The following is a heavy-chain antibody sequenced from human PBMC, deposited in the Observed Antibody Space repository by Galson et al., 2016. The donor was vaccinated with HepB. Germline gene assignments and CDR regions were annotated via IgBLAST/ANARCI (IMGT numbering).Heavy chain of an antibody. CDR3: ARDNWGSIDY. V-gene: IGHV3-74*01. CDR2: FHVDGTTT. Sequence: SLRLSCAASGFAFSAFGMHWVCQAPGKGLVEVSQFHVDGTTTIYADSVKGRFTISRDSAKNMLYLQMNSLTAEDTGVYYCARDNWGSIDYWGQGILVTVSS. CDR1: GFAFSAFG. J-gene: IGHJ4*02. D-gene: IGHD7-27*01.